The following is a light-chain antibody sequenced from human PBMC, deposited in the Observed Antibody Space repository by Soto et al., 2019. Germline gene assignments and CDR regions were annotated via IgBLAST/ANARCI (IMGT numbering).Light chain of an antibody. CDR3: AVWDEGLGRLYV. CDR1: SSNIGKNT. V-gene: IGLV1-44*01. Sequence: QSVLTQPPSTYGTPGQSVTISCFGSSSNIGKNTVDWYRHVPGAAPRLLMYNNDQRPSGVPDRFSGSKSGTSASLAISGLQSDDEADYYCAVWDEGLGRLYVLGTGTKLTVL. CDR2: NND. J-gene: IGLJ1*01.